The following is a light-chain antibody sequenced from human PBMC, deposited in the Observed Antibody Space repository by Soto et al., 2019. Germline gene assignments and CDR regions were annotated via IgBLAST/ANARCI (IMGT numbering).Light chain of an antibody. CDR2: AAS. J-gene: IGKJ4*01. V-gene: IGKV1-39*01. CDR1: QSISSY. CDR3: QQSYSTLWLT. Sequence: DIQMTQSPSSLSASVGDRVTITCRASQSISSYLNWYQQKPGKAPKLLIYAASSLQSGVPSRFSGSGSGTDFTLTISSLQPEDFATYYCQQSYSTLWLTFGGGTKV.